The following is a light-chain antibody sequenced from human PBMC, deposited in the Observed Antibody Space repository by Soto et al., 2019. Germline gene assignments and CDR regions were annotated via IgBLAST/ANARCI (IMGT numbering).Light chain of an antibody. Sequence: IQITHSPSSLFASVLYRVTITCQATQDINIYLNWYQQKPGKAPNLLIYDASNLEIGVPSRFSGSGSGTHFTFTISSLQTEDIGTYYCQQYDILPITFGRGTRLEIK. CDR2: DAS. V-gene: IGKV1-33*01. J-gene: IGKJ5*01. CDR3: QQYDILPIT. CDR1: QDINIY.